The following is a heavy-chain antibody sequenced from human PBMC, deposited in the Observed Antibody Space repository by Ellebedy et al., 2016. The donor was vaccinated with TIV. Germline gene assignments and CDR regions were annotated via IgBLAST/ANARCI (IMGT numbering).Heavy chain of an antibody. J-gene: IGHJ5*02. Sequence: GSLRLSCTVSGGSISSTNYYRVWIRQPPGKGLEWIGSIFYSGSTNYNPSLKSQVTISADTSKNQFSLKLRSVTAADTAVYYCARLSSRIAAAAWGQGVLVTVTS. CDR3: ARLSSRIAAAA. V-gene: IGHV4-39*07. D-gene: IGHD6-13*01. CDR1: GGSISSTNYY. CDR2: IFYSGST.